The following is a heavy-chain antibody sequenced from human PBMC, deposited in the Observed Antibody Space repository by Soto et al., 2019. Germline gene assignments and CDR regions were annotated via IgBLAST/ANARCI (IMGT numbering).Heavy chain of an antibody. J-gene: IGHJ6*02. CDR1: GFTFSSYG. V-gene: IGHV3-30*18. Sequence: GGSLRLSCAASGFTFSSYGMHWVRQAPGKGLEWVAVISYDGSNKYYADSVKGRFTISRDNSKNTLYLQMNSLRAEDTAVYYCANDFHHIPDYYYYGMDVWGQGXTVTVYS. CDR3: ANDFHHIPDYYYYGMDV. CDR2: ISYDGSNK.